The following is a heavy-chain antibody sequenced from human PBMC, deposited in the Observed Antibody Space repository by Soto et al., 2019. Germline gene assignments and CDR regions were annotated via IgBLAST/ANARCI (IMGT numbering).Heavy chain of an antibody. CDR1: GFTFSSYG. J-gene: IGHJ6*02. CDR2: IWYDGSNK. D-gene: IGHD3-3*01. CDR3: AREGAYYDFWSGYFVEYYYGMDV. V-gene: IGHV3-33*01. Sequence: GGSLRLSCAASGFTFSSYGMHWVRQAPGKGLEWVAVIWYDGSNKYYADSVKGRFTISRDNSKNTLYLQMNSLRAEDTAVYYCAREGAYYDFWSGYFVEYYYGMDVWGQGTTVTVSS.